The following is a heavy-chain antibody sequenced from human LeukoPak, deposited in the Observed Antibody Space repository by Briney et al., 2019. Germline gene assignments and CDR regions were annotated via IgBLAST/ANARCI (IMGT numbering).Heavy chain of an antibody. D-gene: IGHD5-18*01. CDR1: GFTVSSSY. V-gene: IGHV3-53*04. CDR2: IYSGGST. J-gene: IGHJ4*02. Sequence: GGSLRLSCAASGFTVSSSYMSWVRQAPGKGLEWVSVIYSGGSTHYADSVKGRFTISRRNSKNTLYLQMNSLRAEDTAVYYCAREKRGYSYGQHADWGIDYWGQGTLVTVSS. CDR3: AREKRGYSYGQHADWGIDY.